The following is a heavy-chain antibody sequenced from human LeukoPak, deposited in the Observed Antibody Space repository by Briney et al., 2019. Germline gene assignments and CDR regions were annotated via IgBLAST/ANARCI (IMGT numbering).Heavy chain of an antibody. CDR2: ICASGGTT. CDR1: GSTFSNSA. Sequence: PGGSLRLSCAVSGSTFSNSAMSWVRQAPGKGLEWVSAICASGGTTYYADSVKGRFTISRDNSKNTLYLQMNSLRVEDTAVYYCAKDSWGQGTLVTVSS. V-gene: IGHV3-23*01. J-gene: IGHJ5*02. CDR3: AKDS.